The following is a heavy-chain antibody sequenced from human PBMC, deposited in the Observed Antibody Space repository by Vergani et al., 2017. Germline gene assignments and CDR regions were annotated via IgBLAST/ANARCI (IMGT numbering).Heavy chain of an antibody. D-gene: IGHD1-7*01. CDR2: ISSSNSYI. CDR1: GFTFSSYS. Sequence: EVQLVESGGGLVKPGGSLRLSCAASGFTFSSYSMNWVRQAPGKGLEWVSSISSSNSYIYYADSVKGRFTISRDNAKNSLYLQMNSLRAEDTAVYYCARAPGGYNWNYDWFDPWGQGTLVTVSS. V-gene: IGHV3-21*01. J-gene: IGHJ5*02. CDR3: ARAPGGYNWNYDWFDP.